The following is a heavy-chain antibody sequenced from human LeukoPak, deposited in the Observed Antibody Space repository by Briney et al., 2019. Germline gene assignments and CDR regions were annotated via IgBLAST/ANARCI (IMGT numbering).Heavy chain of an antibody. J-gene: IGHJ6*02. CDR1: GFTFSSYA. CDR3: AKMLGYCSSTSCHLYYYYGMDV. Sequence: EGSLRLSCAASGFTFSSYAMSWVRQAPGKGLEWVSAISGSGGSTYYADSVKGRFTISRDNSKNTLYLQMNSLRAEDTAVYYCAKMLGYCSSTSCHLYYYYGMDVWGQGTTVTVSS. D-gene: IGHD2-2*01. V-gene: IGHV3-23*01. CDR2: ISGSGGST.